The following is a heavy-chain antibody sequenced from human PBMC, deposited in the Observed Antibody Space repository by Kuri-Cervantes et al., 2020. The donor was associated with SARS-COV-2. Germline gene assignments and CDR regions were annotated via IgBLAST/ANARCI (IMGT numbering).Heavy chain of an antibody. Sequence: GGSLRLSCAAPGFTFSSYAMHWVRQAPGKGLEWVAVISYDGSNKYYADSVKGRFTISRDNAKNSLYLQMNSLRAEDTAVYYCARGHVATYYYYYMDVWGKGTTVTVSS. CDR1: GFTFSSYA. J-gene: IGHJ6*03. CDR3: ARGHVATYYYYYMDV. CDR2: ISYDGSNK. V-gene: IGHV3-30-3*01. D-gene: IGHD3-16*01.